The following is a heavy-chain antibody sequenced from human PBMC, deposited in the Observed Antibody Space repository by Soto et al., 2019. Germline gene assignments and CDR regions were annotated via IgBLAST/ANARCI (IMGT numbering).Heavy chain of an antibody. J-gene: IGHJ4*02. Sequence: QVQLQESGPGLVKPSETLSLSCTFSGDSTTTYYWNWIRQPAGKGLEWIGRIYSTGSSNYNPSLESRIAMSVDTSNNQFFWKLTSVTAADTAVYYCAGAAYNYGPFDSWGQGTLVTVSS. CDR2: IYSTGSS. D-gene: IGHD5-18*01. CDR1: GDSTTTYY. V-gene: IGHV4-4*07. CDR3: AGAAYNYGPFDS.